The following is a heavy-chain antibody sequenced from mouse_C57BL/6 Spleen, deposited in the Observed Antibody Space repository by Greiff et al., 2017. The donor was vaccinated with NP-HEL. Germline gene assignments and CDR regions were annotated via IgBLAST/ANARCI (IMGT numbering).Heavy chain of an antibody. V-gene: IGHV2-2*01. CDR3: ARGYDWFAY. J-gene: IGHJ3*01. D-gene: IGHD2-2*01. CDR2: IWSGGST. Sequence: QVQLQQSGPGLVQPSQSLSITCTVSGFSLTSYGVHWVRQSPGKGLEWLGVIWSGGSTDYNAAFISRLSISKDNSKSQVFFKMNSLQADDTAIYYCARGYDWFAYWGQGTLVTVSA. CDR1: GFSLTSYG.